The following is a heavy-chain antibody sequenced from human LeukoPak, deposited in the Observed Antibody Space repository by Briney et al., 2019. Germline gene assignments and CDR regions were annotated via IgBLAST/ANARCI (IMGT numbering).Heavy chain of an antibody. CDR3: ARGATVFGVVPYFDY. CDR2: IYHSGST. V-gene: IGHV4-4*02. J-gene: IGHJ4*02. D-gene: IGHD3-3*01. CDR1: GGSISSSNW. Sequence: SGTLSLTCAVSGGSISSSNWWSWVRQPPGKGLEWIGEIYHSGSTNYNPSLKSRVTISVDKSKNQSSLKLSSVTAADTAVYYCARGATVFGVVPYFDYWGQGTLVTVSS.